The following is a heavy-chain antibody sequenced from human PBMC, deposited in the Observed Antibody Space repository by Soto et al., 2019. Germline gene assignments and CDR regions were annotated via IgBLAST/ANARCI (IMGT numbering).Heavy chain of an antibody. CDR1: GGSISSSSYY. D-gene: IGHD1-26*01. CDR2: IYYSGST. Sequence: SETLSLTCTVSGGSISSSSYYWGWIRQPPGKGLEWIGSIYYSGSTYYNPSLKSRVTISVDTSKNQFSLKLISVTAADTAVYYCARWWELLDDNWFDPWGQGTLVTVSS. V-gene: IGHV4-39*01. CDR3: ARWWELLDDNWFDP. J-gene: IGHJ5*02.